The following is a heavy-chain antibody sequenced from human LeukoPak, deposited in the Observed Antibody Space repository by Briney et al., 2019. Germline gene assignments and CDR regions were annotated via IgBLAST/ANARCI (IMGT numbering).Heavy chain of an antibody. CDR3: ARVNSTVVTPPYFDY. D-gene: IGHD4-23*01. V-gene: IGHV3-21*01. CDR1: GFTFSSYS. Sequence: GGSLRLSCAASGFTFSSYSMNWVRQAPGKGLEWVSSISSSSSYIYYADSVKGRFTISRDNAKNSLYLQMNSLRAEDTAVYYCARVNSTVVTPPYFDYWGQGTLVTVSS. J-gene: IGHJ4*02. CDR2: ISSSSSYI.